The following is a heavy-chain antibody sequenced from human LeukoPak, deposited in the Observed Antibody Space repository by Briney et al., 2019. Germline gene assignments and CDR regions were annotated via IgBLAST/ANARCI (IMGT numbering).Heavy chain of an antibody. CDR3: AKEMKPWMHFDY. Sequence: GGTLRLSCSVSGFTFSRSAVHWVRQAPGQGLEWVSVISHDGSNKDYTDSAKGRFTISRDNSKNELYPQKNSPRAEATAAYYYAKEMKPWMHFDYWGQGTLVTVSS. D-gene: IGHD5-12*01. J-gene: IGHJ4*02. CDR2: ISHDGSNK. CDR1: GFTFSRSA. V-gene: IGHV3-30*18.